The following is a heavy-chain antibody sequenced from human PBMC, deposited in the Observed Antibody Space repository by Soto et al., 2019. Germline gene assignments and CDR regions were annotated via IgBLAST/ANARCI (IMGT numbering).Heavy chain of an antibody. D-gene: IGHD3-3*01. CDR3: ARGVLRFLEWTGDYYGMDV. CDR1: GYSFTSYW. CDR2: IYPGDSDT. V-gene: IGHV5-51*01. Sequence: PGESLKISCKGSGYSFTSYWIGWVRQMPGKGLEWMGIIYPGDSDTGYSPSFQGQVTISADKSISTAYLQWSSLKASDTAMYYCARGVLRFLEWTGDYYGMDVWGQGTTVTVS. J-gene: IGHJ6*02.